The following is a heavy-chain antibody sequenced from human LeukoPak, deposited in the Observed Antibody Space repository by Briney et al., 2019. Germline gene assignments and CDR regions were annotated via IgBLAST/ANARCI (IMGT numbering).Heavy chain of an antibody. CDR3: AREREVVPAAKVWFDP. CDR1: GGTFSSYA. Sequence: ASVKVSCKASGGTFSSYAISWVRQAPGQGLEWMGGIIPIFGTANYAQKFQGRVTITADESTSTAYMELSSLRSEDTAVYYCAREREVVPAAKVWFDPWGQGTLVTVSP. V-gene: IGHV1-69*13. D-gene: IGHD2-2*01. J-gene: IGHJ5*02. CDR2: IIPIFGTA.